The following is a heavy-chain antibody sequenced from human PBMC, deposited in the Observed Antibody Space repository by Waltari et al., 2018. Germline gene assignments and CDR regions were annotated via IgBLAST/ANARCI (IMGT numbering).Heavy chain of an antibody. CDR1: GGSISSGGSY. D-gene: IGHD6-19*01. J-gene: IGHJ4*02. CDR2: IYHSGSS. CDR3: ARGRGIAVAGTRFEY. Sequence: QVQLQESGPGLVKPSQTLSLTCTVSGGSISSGGSYWSWIRQHPGKGLEWIGYIYHSGSSYYNPSLKSRVTISVDRSKNQFSLKLSSVTAADTAVYYCARGRGIAVAGTRFEYWGQGTLVTVSS. V-gene: IGHV4-31*03.